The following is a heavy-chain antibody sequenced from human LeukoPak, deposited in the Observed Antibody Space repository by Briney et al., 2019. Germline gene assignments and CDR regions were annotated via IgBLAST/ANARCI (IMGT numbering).Heavy chain of an antibody. CDR3: AREDLRYFDL. J-gene: IGHJ2*01. Sequence: GGSLRLSCAASGFTFSSYAMHWVRQAPGKGLEWVSYITSSGSSIYYADSVKGRFTISRDNAKNSLYLQMNSLRAEDTAVYFCAREDLRYFDLWGRGTLVTVSS. CDR1: GFTFSSYA. V-gene: IGHV3-48*03. CDR2: ITSSGSSI.